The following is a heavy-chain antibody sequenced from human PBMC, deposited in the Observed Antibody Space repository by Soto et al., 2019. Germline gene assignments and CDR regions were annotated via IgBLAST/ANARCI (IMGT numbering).Heavy chain of an antibody. CDR1: GFTFSSYA. CDR3: ARSGSGWYTSAMDY. D-gene: IGHD6-19*01. CDR2: ISADGSNK. J-gene: IGHJ4*02. Sequence: QVQLVESGGGVVQPGRSLRLSCAASGFTFSSYAMHWVRQAPGKGLEWLAVISADGSNKYYEDSMKGRFTISKDNSKNTLYLQMNSLRAEDTAVYYCARSGSGWYTSAMDYWGQGALVTVSS. V-gene: IGHV3-30-3*01.